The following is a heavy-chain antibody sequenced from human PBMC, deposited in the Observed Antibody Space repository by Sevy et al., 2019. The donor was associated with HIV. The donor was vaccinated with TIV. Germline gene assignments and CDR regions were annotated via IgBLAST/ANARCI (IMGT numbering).Heavy chain of an antibody. V-gene: IGHV1-18*01. D-gene: IGHD5-12*01. J-gene: IGHJ3*02. CDR2: ISAYTGNT. CDR3: ARGRVIVATASDAFDI. CDR1: GYTFTSYG. Sequence: ASVKVSCKASGYTFTSYGISWVRQAPGQGLEWMGWISAYTGNTNYAQKLQGRVTMTTDTSTSTAYMELRSLRSDDTAAYYCARGRVIVATASDAFDIWGQGTMVTVS.